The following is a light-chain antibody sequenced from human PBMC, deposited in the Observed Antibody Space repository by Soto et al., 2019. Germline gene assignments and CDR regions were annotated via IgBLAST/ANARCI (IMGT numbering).Light chain of an antibody. V-gene: IGLV1-40*01. J-gene: IGLJ3*02. CDR1: NSNIGAGSD. CDR2: MNT. Sequence: QAVVTQPPSVSGAPGQRVTISCTGTNSNIGAGSDVNWYQHLPGTAPKLLIYMNTNRPSGVPDRFSGSKSDISASLAITGLQAEDEADYYCQAYDTNSRGSVFGGGTQLTVL. CDR3: QAYDTNSRGSV.